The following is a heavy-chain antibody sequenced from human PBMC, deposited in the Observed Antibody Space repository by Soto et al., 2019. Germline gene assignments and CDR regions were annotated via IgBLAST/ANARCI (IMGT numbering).Heavy chain of an antibody. D-gene: IGHD5-12*01. CDR3: AKDVGGYSGYAFDY. J-gene: IGHJ4*02. CDR2: ISTRGGST. V-gene: IGHV3-23*01. CDR1: GFTFSSYA. Sequence: EVQLLESGGGLVQPGGSLRLSCAASGFTFSSYAMSWVRQAPGKGLEWVSVISTRGGSTYYADSVKGRFTISRDNSKNTLYLQMNSLRAEDTAVYYCAKDVGGYSGYAFDYWGQGTLVTVSS.